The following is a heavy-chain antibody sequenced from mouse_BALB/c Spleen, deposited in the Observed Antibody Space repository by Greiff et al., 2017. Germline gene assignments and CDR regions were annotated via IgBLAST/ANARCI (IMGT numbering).Heavy chain of an antibody. D-gene: IGHD1-2*01. CDR2: ISYDGSN. CDR1: GYSITSGYY. J-gene: IGHJ1*01. V-gene: IGHV3-6*02. Sequence: EVQLVESGPGLVKPSQSLSLTCSVTGYSITSGYYWNWIRQFPGNKLEWMGYISYDGSNNYNPSLKNRISITRDTSKNQFFLKLNSVTTEDTATYYCARRGSLLRPQGYFDVWGAGTTVTVSS. CDR3: ARRGSLLRPQGYFDV.